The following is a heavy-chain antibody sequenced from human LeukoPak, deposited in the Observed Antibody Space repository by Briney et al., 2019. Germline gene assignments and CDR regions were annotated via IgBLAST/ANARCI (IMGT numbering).Heavy chain of an antibody. CDR2: ISTSSRST. Sequence: GSLRLSCTASGFTFSGFSMHWVRQAPGKGLEWLSYISTSSRSTYYADSVKGRFTISRDNAKNTLFLDMHNLRPGDSAAYHCARSAVRGVACDYWGQGTLLTVSS. D-gene: IGHD3-10*01. CDR3: ARSAVRGVACDY. CDR1: GFTFSGFS. V-gene: IGHV3-48*01. J-gene: IGHJ4*02.